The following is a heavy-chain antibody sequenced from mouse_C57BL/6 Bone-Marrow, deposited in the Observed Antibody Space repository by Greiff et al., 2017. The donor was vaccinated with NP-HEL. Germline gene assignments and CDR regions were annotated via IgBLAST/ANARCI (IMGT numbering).Heavy chain of an antibody. J-gene: IGHJ3*01. Sequence: DVQLVESGGGLVKPGGSLKLSCAASGFTFSSYAMSWVRQTPEKRLEWVATISDGGSYTYYPDNVKGRFTISRDNAKNNLYLQMSHLKSEDTAMYYCAREFITTVVEAYWGQGTLVTVSA. CDR1: GFTFSSYA. V-gene: IGHV5-4*01. D-gene: IGHD1-1*01. CDR2: ISDGGSYT. CDR3: AREFITTVVEAY.